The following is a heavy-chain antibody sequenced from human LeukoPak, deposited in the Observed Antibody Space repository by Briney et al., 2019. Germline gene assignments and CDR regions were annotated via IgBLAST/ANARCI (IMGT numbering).Heavy chain of an antibody. D-gene: IGHD3-10*01. CDR3: ATSLLYYYGSGSYSLEYFQH. V-gene: IGHV4-34*01. CDR1: GGSFSGYY. CDR2: INHSGST. J-gene: IGHJ1*01. Sequence: SETLSLTCAVYGGSFSGYYWSWIRQPPGKGLEWIGEINHSGSTNYNPSLKSRVTISVDTSKNQFSLKLSSATAADTAVYYCATSLLYYYGSGSYSLEYFQHWGQGTLVTVSS.